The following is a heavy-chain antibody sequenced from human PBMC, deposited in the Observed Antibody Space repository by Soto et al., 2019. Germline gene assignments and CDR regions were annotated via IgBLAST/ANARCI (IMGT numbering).Heavy chain of an antibody. Sequence: SETLSLTCSVSGYSVSSSDYYWAWIRQPPGKGLEWIGSMFYSGLTYYNPSLKSRVTLSVDTSKNQVSVGLNSVTAADTAVYYCAPLTVSLSGPYGIHVWGQGTTVTVSS. D-gene: IGHD3-3*01. J-gene: IGHJ6*02. CDR2: MFYSGLT. CDR3: APLTVSLSGPYGIHV. V-gene: IGHV4-39*01. CDR1: GYSVSSSDYY.